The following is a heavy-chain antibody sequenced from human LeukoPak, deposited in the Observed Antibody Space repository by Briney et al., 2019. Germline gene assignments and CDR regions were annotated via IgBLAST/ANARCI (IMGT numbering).Heavy chain of an antibody. D-gene: IGHD3-10*01. CDR2: ISYDGSNK. J-gene: IGHJ6*02. V-gene: IGHV3-30-3*01. CDR3: ARDQNGYGSGSQYYYYYGMDV. CDR1: GFTFSSYA. Sequence: PGGSLRLSCAASGFTFSSYAMHWVRQAPGKGLEWVAVISYDGSNKYYADSVKGRFTISRDNSKNTLYLQMNSLRAEDTAVYYCARDQNGYGSGSQYYYYYGMDVWGQGTTVTVSS.